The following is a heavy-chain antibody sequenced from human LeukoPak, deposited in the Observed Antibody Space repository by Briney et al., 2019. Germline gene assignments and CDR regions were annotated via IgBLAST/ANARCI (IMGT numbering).Heavy chain of an antibody. V-gene: IGHV3-49*05. CDR3: SRSRRVHCTGACYSFDY. Sequence: KPGGSLRLSCTSSGFTFGDYGMSWFRQAPGKGPEWVGFIRSKAYGGATEYAASVKGRFTISRDDSKSIAYLQMNSLETEDTAVYYCSRSRRVHCTGACYSFDYWGQGTLVTVSP. CDR1: GFTFGDYG. D-gene: IGHD2-8*02. J-gene: IGHJ4*02. CDR2: IRSKAYGGAT.